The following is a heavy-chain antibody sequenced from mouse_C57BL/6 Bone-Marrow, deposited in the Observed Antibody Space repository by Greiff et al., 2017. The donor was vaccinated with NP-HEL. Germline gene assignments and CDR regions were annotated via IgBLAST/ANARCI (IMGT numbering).Heavy chain of an antibody. V-gene: IGHV14-2*01. Sequence: VQLQQSGAELVKPGASVKLSCTASGFNIKDYYMPWVKQRTEQGLEWIGRIDPEDGVTKYAPKFQGKATITADTSSNTAYLQLSSLTSEDTAVYYCARVGGYYVYYAMDYWGQRTSVTVSS. J-gene: IGHJ4*01. CDR3: ARVGGYYVYYAMDY. D-gene: IGHD2-3*01. CDR2: IDPEDGVT. CDR1: GFNIKDYY.